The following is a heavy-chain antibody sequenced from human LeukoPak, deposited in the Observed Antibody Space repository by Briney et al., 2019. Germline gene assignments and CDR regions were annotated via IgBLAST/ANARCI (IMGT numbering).Heavy chain of an antibody. D-gene: IGHD3-3*02. Sequence: ASVTVSCKASGYTFTCYYMHWVRQAPGPGLEWMGWVNPNSGGTNYSQKFRGRVTLTRDTSTNTAYMALTRLTSDDTATYYCARDTLTDTFLVRAFAYWGQGTLVTVSS. CDR3: ARDTLTDTFLVRAFAY. CDR2: VNPNSGGT. V-gene: IGHV1-2*02. CDR1: GYTFTCYY. J-gene: IGHJ4*02.